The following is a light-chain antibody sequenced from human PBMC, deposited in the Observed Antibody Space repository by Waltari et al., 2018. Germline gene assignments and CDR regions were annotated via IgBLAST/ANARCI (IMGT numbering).Light chain of an antibody. CDR1: QSIGRY. V-gene: IGKV3-20*01. J-gene: IGKJ1*01. Sequence: EIVLTQSPGTLSLSPGERATLSCRASQSIGRYLAWYQQKPDQAPRLLIYGASNRATGIPGRFSGSGSGTDFSLTISRLGPEDFAVYYCQNHERLPATFGQGTKVEIK. CDR3: QNHERLPAT. CDR2: GAS.